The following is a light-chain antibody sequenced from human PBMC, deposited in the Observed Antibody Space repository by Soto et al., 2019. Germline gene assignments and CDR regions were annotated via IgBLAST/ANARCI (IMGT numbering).Light chain of an antibody. Sequence: EIVLTQSPGTLSLSPGERATLSCRASQSFSSSYLAWYQQKPGQAPRLLIYGASSRATGIPDRFSVSGSGTDFTLTISRLEPEDFAVYYCQLRTCGQGTKVEIK. V-gene: IGKV3-20*01. CDR1: QSFSSSY. CDR3: QLRT. J-gene: IGKJ1*01. CDR2: GAS.